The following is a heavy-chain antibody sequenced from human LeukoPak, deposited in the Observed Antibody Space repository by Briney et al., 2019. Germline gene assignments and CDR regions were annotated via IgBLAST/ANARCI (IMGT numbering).Heavy chain of an antibody. J-gene: IGHJ6*04. CDR3: ARAIDCSSTSCYPTDV. D-gene: IGHD2-2*01. CDR2: IIPIFGTA. V-gene: IGHV1-69*06. Sequence: SVKVSCKASGGTFSSYAISWVRQAPGQGLEWMGGIIPIFGTANYAQKFQGRVTITADKSTSTAYMELSSLRSEDTAVYYCARAIDCSSTSCYPTDVWGKGTTVTISS. CDR1: GGTFSSYA.